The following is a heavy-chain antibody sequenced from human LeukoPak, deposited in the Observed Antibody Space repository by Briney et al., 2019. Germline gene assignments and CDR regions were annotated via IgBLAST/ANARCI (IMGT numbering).Heavy chain of an antibody. CDR2: ISNSGST. J-gene: IGHJ4*02. V-gene: IGHV4-59*01. D-gene: IGHD3-10*01. CDR1: GGSISSYY. CDR3: ARGRTWFGELSY. Sequence: PSETLSLTCTVSGGSISSYYWSWIRQPPGKGLEWIGYISNSGSTDYNPALKSRVTISVDTSKNQFSLKLSSVTGADTAVYYCARGRTWFGELSYWAQGTLVTVSS.